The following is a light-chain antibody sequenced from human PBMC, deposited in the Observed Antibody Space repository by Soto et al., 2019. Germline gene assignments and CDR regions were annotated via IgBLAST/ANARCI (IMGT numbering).Light chain of an antibody. V-gene: IGKV3-11*01. J-gene: IGKJ5*01. CDR1: QSVGSD. CDR3: QQRHMWTIT. Sequence: EIVMTQSPATLSVSPGERATLSCRASQSVGSDLAWYQQKPGKAPKLLIYKASTLKSGVPSRFSGSGSGTEFTLTISSLEPEDSAVYYCQQRHMWTITFGQGTRLEIK. CDR2: KAS.